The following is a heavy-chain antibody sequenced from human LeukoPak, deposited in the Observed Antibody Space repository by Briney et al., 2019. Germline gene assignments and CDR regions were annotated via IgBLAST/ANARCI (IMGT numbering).Heavy chain of an antibody. CDR2: ISSRGSTI. Sequence: GGSLRLSRAASGFTFSDYYMSWIRQAPGKGLEWLSYISSRGSTIYYADSVKGRFTISRDNAKNSLYLQMNSLRAEDTAVYYCARGRPRGDGDRYWYFDLWGRGTLVTVSS. CDR3: ARGRPRGDGDRYWYFDL. D-gene: IGHD4-17*01. CDR1: GFTFSDYY. V-gene: IGHV3-11*01. J-gene: IGHJ2*01.